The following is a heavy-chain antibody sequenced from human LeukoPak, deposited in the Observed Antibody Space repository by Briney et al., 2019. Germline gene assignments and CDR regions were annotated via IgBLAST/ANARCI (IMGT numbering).Heavy chain of an antibody. D-gene: IGHD2-21*01. Sequence: GGSLRLSCAASGFTFNGYWMASVRQAPGKGLEWVASIKQDEVEKACVDSVKGRFTISRDNAKNSIYLQMYSLRAEDTAVYFCARTGNHDRGRYSPDSWGQGTLVTVSS. J-gene: IGHJ5*01. CDR3: ARTGNHDRGRYSPDS. CDR1: GFTFNGYW. CDR2: IKQDEVEK. V-gene: IGHV3-7*01.